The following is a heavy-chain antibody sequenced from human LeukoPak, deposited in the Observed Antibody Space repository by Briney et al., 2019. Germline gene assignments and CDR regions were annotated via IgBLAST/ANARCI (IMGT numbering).Heavy chain of an antibody. CDR3: ARGLDIVGFPVMGNWFDP. V-gene: IGHV4-61*02. CDR2: IYTSGST. Sequence: PSETLSLTCTVSGGSISSGDYYWSWIRQPAGKGLEWIGRIYTSGSTNFNPSPKSRVTISLDTSKNQFSLKLSSMTAADTAVYYCARGLDIVGFPVMGNWFDPWGQGTLVTVSS. D-gene: IGHD2-2*03. CDR1: GGSISSGDYY. J-gene: IGHJ5*02.